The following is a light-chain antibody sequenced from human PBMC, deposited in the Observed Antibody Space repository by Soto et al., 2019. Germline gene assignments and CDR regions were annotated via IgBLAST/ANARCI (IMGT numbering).Light chain of an antibody. V-gene: IGLV2-14*02. CDR2: EGT. CDR3: SSYTSSTAYV. CDR1: SSDVGSYNF. J-gene: IGLJ1*01. Sequence: QSALTQPASVSGSPGQSITISCTGTSSDVGSYNFVSWFQQHPGKVPKLIIYEGTERPSGVSNRFSASKSGNTASLTISGLQPEDEADYYCSSYTSSTAYVFGTGTKVTVL.